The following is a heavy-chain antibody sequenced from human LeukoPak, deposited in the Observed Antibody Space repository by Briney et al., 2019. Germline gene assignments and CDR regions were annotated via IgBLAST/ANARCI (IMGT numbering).Heavy chain of an antibody. CDR2: IIPIFGTA. Sequence: GASVKVSCKASGGTFSSYAISWVRQAPGQGLEWMGGIIPIFGTANYAQKFQGRVTITTDESMSTAYMELSSLRSEDTAVYYCGTLLSNGPFDYWGQGSLVTVSS. CDR3: GTLLSNGPFDY. V-gene: IGHV1-69*05. J-gene: IGHJ4*02. CDR1: GGTFSSYA.